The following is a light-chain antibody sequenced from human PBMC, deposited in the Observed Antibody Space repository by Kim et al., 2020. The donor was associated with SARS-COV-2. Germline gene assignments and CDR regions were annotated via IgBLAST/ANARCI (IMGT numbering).Light chain of an antibody. J-gene: IGLJ3*02. Sequence: QSALTQPCSVSGSPGQSVTISCTGTSSDVANYNYVSWYQQHPGKAPKLMVYGVTKRPSGVPDRFFGSKSGYTASLTISGLQAEDEADYYCCTYAGSNTWVVGVATKLTVL. CDR1: SSDVANYNY. V-gene: IGLV2-11*01. CDR3: CTYAGSNTWV. CDR2: GVT.